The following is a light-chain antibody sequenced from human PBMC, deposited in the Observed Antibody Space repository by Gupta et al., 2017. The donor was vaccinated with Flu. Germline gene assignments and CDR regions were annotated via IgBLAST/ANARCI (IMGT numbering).Light chain of an antibody. Sequence: DNLLIKYPSSLFASVGDTITITCRASENIDNCLNWYQQRPGKVPRLLMYSASTFRGGVPSRFTGSGSGTDFILTITSLQPEDFATYYCQQSGSTPWTFGQGTTVEIK. V-gene: IGKV1-39*01. CDR1: ENIDNC. J-gene: IGKJ1*01. CDR3: QQSGSTPWT. CDR2: SAS.